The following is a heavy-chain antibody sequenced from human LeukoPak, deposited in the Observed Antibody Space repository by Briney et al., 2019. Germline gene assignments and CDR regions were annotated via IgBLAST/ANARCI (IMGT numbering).Heavy chain of an antibody. CDR1: GGSISSSSYY. V-gene: IGHV4-39*07. Sequence: SETLSLTCTVSGGSISSSSYYWGWIRQPPGKGLEWIGSIYYSGSTYYNPSLKSRVTISVDTSKNQFSLKLSSVTAADTAVYYCAREGAQAGIDYWGQGTLVTVSS. CDR3: AREGAQAGIDY. D-gene: IGHD1-26*01. CDR2: IYYSGST. J-gene: IGHJ4*02.